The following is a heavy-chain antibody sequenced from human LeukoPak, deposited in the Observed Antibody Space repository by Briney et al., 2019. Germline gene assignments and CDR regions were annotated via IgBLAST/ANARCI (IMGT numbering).Heavy chain of an antibody. D-gene: IGHD3-22*01. J-gene: IGHJ2*01. CDR2: ISSGSIHI. CDR3: ATTPGGDTTGYYPWYFDL. CDR1: GFTFSTYS. V-gene: IGHV3-21*01. Sequence: GGSLRLSCAASGFTFSTYSMNWVRQAPGKGLEWVSSISSGSIHIYYADSVQGRFTISKDNAKSSLYLQMNGLRAEDTAIYYCATTPGGDTTGYYPWYFDLWGRGTLVTVSS.